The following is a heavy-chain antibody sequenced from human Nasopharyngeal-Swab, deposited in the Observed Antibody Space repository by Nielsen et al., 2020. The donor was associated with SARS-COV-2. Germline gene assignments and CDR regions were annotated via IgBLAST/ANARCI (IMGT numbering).Heavy chain of an antibody. CDR3: ARPRATYSSGWYYFDY. J-gene: IGHJ4*02. V-gene: IGHV5-51*01. Sequence: ASVKVSCKGSGYSFTSYWIGWVRQMPGKGLEWMGIIYPGDSDTRYSPSFQGQVTISADKSISTAYLQWSSLKASDTAMYYCARPRATYSSGWYYFDYWGQGTLVTVSS. CDR1: GYSFTSYW. CDR2: IYPGDSDT. D-gene: IGHD6-19*01.